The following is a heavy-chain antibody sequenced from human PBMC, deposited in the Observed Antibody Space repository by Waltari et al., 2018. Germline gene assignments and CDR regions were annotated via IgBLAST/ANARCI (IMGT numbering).Heavy chain of an antibody. J-gene: IGHJ3*02. CDR1: GYTFTDYY. CDR3: ARGILGTEGDAFDI. V-gene: IGHV1-69-2*01. D-gene: IGHD7-27*01. CDR2: VEPEDGET. Sequence: EVQLVQSGAEVKKPGATVKISCKASGYTFTDYYMHWVQQAPGKGLEWMGRVEPEDGETIYAEKFQGRVTITADTSTDTAYMELSSLRSEDTAVYYCARGILGTEGDAFDIWGQGTMVTVSS.